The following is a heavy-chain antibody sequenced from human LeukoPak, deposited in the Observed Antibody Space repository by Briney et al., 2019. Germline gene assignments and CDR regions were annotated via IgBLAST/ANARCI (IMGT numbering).Heavy chain of an antibody. V-gene: IGHV3-74*01. Sequence: GGSLRLSCAASGFSFSTYWMHWARQAPGKGLVWVSRISSDGSSTSYADSVRGRFTISRDNAKNTLYLQMNSLRVEDTAVYYCARGGGYYYYDSAFDYWGQGTLVTVSS. D-gene: IGHD3-22*01. J-gene: IGHJ4*02. CDR3: ARGGGYYYYDSAFDY. CDR1: GFSFSTYW. CDR2: ISSDGSST.